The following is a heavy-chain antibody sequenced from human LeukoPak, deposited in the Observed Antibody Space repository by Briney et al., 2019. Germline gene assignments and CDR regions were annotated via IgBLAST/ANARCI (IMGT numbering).Heavy chain of an antibody. CDR2: IKSKTDGGTT. D-gene: IGHD3-9*01. CDR3: TTDGLRYFDWLPHPFDY. V-gene: IGHV3-15*01. Sequence: GGSLRLSCAASGFTFRNSWMSWVRQAPGKGLEWVGRIKSKTDGGTTDYAAPVKGRFTISRDDSKNTLYLQMNSLKTEDTAVYYCTTDGLRYFDWLPHPFDYWGQGTLVTVSS. J-gene: IGHJ4*02. CDR1: GFTFRNSW.